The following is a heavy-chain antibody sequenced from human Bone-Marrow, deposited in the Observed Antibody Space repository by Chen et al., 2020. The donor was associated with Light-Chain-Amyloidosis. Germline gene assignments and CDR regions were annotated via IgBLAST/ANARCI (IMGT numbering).Heavy chain of an antibody. V-gene: IGHV3-49*03. J-gene: IGHJ4*02. CDR1: GFTFGDYA. Sequence: EVQLVESGGGLVQPGRSLRLSCTASGFTFGDYAMSWFRQAPGKGLEWVGFIRSKAYGGTTEYAASVKGRFTISRDDSKSIAYLQMNSLKTEDTAVYYCTRVVGYYDSSGPTPYFDYWGQGTLVTVSS. CDR3: TRVVGYYDSSGPTPYFDY. D-gene: IGHD3-22*01. CDR2: IRSKAYGGTT.